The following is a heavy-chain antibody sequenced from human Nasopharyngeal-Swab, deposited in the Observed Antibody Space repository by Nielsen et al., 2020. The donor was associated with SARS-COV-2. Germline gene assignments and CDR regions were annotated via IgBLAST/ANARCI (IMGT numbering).Heavy chain of an antibody. CDR2: ISYDGSNK. D-gene: IGHD3-16*01. J-gene: IGHJ4*02. V-gene: IGHV3-30*04. CDR3: AEEAQGENFDY. Sequence: GESLKLSCAASGFTFSSYAMHWVRQAPGKGLEWVAVISYDGSNKYYADSVKGRFTISRDNSKNTLYLQMNSLRAEDTAVYYCAEEAQGENFDYWGQGTLVTVSS. CDR1: GFTFSSYA.